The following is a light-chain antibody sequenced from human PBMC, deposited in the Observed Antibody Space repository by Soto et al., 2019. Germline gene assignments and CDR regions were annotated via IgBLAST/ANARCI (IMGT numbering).Light chain of an antibody. CDR1: QSITNW. J-gene: IGKJ3*01. CDR2: KAS. CDR3: QHYNSYSFT. V-gene: IGKV1-5*03. Sequence: DIQMTQSPSTLSASVGDRVTITCRASQSITNWLAWYQQKPGKAPKLVIYKASSLEGGVPSRFSGSGSGTDFTLTISSLQPDDFATYSCQHYNSYSFTFGPGTEVDI.